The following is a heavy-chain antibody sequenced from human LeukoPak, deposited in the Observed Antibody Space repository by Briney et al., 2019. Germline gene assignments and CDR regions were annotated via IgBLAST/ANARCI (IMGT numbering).Heavy chain of an antibody. CDR1: GFIFSDYY. CDR2: ISDSGSNI. Sequence: PGGSLRLSCAASGFIFSDYYMTWIHPTPGKGLEGLSYISDSGSNINYADSVKGRLTLSRDNAKKSLFLQMDSLRAEDTAVYYCAIYYDSSGSIDHWGQGTLVTVSS. D-gene: IGHD3-22*01. J-gene: IGHJ4*02. CDR3: AIYYDSSGSIDH. V-gene: IGHV3-11*01.